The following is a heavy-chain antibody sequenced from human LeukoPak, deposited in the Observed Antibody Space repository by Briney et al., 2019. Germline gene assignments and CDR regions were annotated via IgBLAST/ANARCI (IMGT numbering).Heavy chain of an antibody. CDR2: INHSGST. CDR3: ARGYCSSGSCYLSYYYMDV. D-gene: IGHD2-15*01. Sequence: PSETLSLTCAVYGGSFSGYYWSWIRQPPGKGLEWIGEINHSGSTNYNPSLKSRVTISVDTSKNQFSLKLSSVTAADTAVYYCARGYCSSGSCYLSYYYMDVWGKGTTVTISS. J-gene: IGHJ6*03. CDR1: GGSFSGYY. V-gene: IGHV4-34*01.